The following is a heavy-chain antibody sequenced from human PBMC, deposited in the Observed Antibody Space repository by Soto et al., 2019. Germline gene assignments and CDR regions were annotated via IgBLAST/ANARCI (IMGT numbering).Heavy chain of an antibody. CDR3: ATGDTAMDVYYYYGMDV. J-gene: IGHJ6*02. D-gene: IGHD5-18*01. CDR2: ISYDGSSK. CDR1: GFTFSSYG. V-gene: IGHV3-30*03. Sequence: PGGSLRLSCAASGFTFSSYGMHWVRQAPGKGLEWVAVISYDGSSKYYADSVKGRFTISRDNSKNTLYLQMNSLRAEDTAVYYCATGDTAMDVYYYYGMDVWGQGTTVTVSS.